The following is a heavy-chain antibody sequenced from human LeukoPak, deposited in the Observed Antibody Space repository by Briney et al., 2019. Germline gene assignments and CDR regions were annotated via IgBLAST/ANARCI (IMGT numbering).Heavy chain of an antibody. CDR2: INAGNGNT. CDR1: GYTFTSYA. J-gene: IGHJ4*02. V-gene: IGHV1-3*01. D-gene: IGHD5-18*01. CDR3: AREVDTAMVTFDY. Sequence: ASVKVSCKASGYTFTSYAMHWVRQAPGQRLEWMGWINAGNGNTKYSQKFQGRVTITRDTSASTAYMELSSLRSEDTAVYYCAREVDTAMVTFDYWGQRTLVTVSS.